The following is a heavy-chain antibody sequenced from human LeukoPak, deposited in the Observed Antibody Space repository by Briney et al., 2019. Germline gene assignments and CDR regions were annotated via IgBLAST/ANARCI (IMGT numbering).Heavy chain of an antibody. CDR1: GFTFSNAW. CDR2: IKSKTDGGTT. CDR3: TANFGY. V-gene: IGHV3-15*01. Sequence: GGSLRLSCAASGFTFSNAWISWVRQTPGKGLEWLGRIKSKTDGGTTDYAAPVKGRFTISRDDLKNTVYLQMNSLKTEDTAVYYCTANFGYWGQGTLVTVSS. J-gene: IGHJ4*02.